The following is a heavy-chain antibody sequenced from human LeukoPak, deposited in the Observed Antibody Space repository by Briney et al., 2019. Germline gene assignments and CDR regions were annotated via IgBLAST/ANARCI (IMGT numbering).Heavy chain of an antibody. CDR3: ARAGTPGGLGTLDY. D-gene: IGHD7-27*01. Sequence: ASVKVSCKVSGYTLTELSMHWARQAPGKGLEWMGGFDPEDGETIYAQKFQGRVTITRDTSASTGYMELSSLKSEDTAVYYCARAGTPGGLGTLDYWGQGTLVTVSS. J-gene: IGHJ4*02. CDR1: GYTLTELS. V-gene: IGHV1-24*01. CDR2: FDPEDGET.